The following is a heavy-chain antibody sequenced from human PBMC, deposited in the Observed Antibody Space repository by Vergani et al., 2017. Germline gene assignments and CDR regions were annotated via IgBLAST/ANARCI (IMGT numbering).Heavy chain of an antibody. CDR2: IYYSGST. CDR1: GGSISSSSYY. CDR3: ARVGPRNWFDP. D-gene: IGHD3-10*01. J-gene: IGHJ5*02. V-gene: IGHV4-39*01. Sequence: QLQLQESGPGLVKPSETLSLTCTVSGGSISSSSYYWGWIRQPPGKGLGGIGSIYYSGSTYYNPSLESRVTISVDTAKNQFSLKLSSVTAADTAVYYCARVGPRNWFDPWGQGTLVTVSS.